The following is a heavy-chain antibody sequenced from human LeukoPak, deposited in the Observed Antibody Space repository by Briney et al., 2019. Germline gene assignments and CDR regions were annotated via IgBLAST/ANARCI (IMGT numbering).Heavy chain of an antibody. CDR2: MNPNSGNT. V-gene: IGHV1-8*01. J-gene: IGHJ6*03. Sequence: ASVKVSCKASGYTFTSYDINWVRQATGQGLEWMGWMNPNSGNTGYAQKFQGRVTMTRSTSISTAYMEVSSLRSEDTAVYYCALLGMTTVTTPHYYYYMDVWGKGTTVTVSS. D-gene: IGHD4-11*01. CDR3: ALLGMTTVTTPHYYYYMDV. CDR1: GYTFTSYD.